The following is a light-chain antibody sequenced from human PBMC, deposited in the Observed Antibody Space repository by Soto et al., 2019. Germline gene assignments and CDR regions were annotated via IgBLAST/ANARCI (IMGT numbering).Light chain of an antibody. CDR3: GSWDSSLTYV. J-gene: IGLJ1*01. V-gene: IGLV1-51*01. Sequence: QSVLTQPPSVSAAPGQKVTMSCSGSSSNIGNNFVTWYQQLPGTAPKLLIYDNNKRPSGIPDRFSGSQSGTSATLGITGLQTGDEAVYYCGSWDSSLTYVFGTGTKVTVL. CDR1: SSNIGNNF. CDR2: DNN.